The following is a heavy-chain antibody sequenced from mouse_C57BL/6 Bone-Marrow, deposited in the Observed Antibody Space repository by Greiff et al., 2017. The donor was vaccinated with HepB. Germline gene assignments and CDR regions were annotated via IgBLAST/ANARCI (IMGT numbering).Heavy chain of an antibody. Sequence: EVNVVESGGDLVKPGGSLKLSCAASGFTFSSYGMSWVRQTPDKRLEWVATISSGGSYTYYPDSVKGRFTISRDNAKNTLYLQMSSLKSEDTAMYYCARQSNWDVYYFDYWGQGTTLTVSS. D-gene: IGHD4-1*01. CDR2: ISSGGSYT. CDR3: ARQSNWDVYYFDY. CDR1: GFTFSSYG. V-gene: IGHV5-6*01. J-gene: IGHJ2*01.